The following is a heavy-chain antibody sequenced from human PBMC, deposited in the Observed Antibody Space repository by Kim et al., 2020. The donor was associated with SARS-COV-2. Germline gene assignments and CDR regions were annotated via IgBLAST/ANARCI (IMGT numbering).Heavy chain of an antibody. CDR3: ARGVTMVWGPFDI. J-gene: IGHJ3*02. Sequence: YAQKFQGKVTLTRDTCISTVYMELSRLISDDTAVYYCARGVTMVWGPFDIWGQGTVVTVSS. D-gene: IGHD3-10*01. V-gene: IGHV1-2*02.